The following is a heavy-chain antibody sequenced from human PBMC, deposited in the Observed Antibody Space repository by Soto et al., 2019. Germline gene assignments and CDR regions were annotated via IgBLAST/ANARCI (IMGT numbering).Heavy chain of an antibody. D-gene: IGHD3-10*01. J-gene: IGHJ4*02. CDR2: LSGTGAST. CDR3: AKDSSLWFGQLVNYFDN. V-gene: IGHV3-23*01. Sequence: EVQLLESGGGLVQPGGSLRLSCAASGFSISSYDLSWVRQAPGKGLEWVSALSGTGASTYYADSVRGRFTISRDTSKNTLYLQMNSLRAEDTAVYYCAKDSSLWFGQLVNYFDNWGRGTLVTVSS. CDR1: GFSISSYD.